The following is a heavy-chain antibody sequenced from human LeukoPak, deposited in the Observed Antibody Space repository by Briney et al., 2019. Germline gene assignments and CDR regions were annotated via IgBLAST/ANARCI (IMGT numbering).Heavy chain of an antibody. CDR2: IYYSGST. CDR1: GGSISSSSYY. D-gene: IGHD1-7*01. CDR3: ARDQGITGTRDAFDI. V-gene: IGHV4-39*07. Sequence: SETLSLTCTVSGGSISSSSYYWGWIRQPPGKGLEWIGSIYYSGSTHYNPSLKSRVTISVDTSKNQFSLKLSSVTAADTAVYYCARDQGITGTRDAFDIWGQGTMVTVSS. J-gene: IGHJ3*02.